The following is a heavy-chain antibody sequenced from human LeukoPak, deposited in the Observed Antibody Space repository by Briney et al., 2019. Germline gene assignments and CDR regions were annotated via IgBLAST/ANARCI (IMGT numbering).Heavy chain of an antibody. J-gene: IGHJ2*01. CDR2: INHSGST. CDR3: ARAGMTMGPRGYFDL. CDR1: GGSFSGYY. Sequence: SETLSLTCAVYGGSFSGYYWSWIRQPPGKGLEWIGEINHSGSTNYNPSLKSRVTISVDTSKNQFSLKLSSVTAADTAVYYCARAGMTMGPRGYFDLWGRGTLVTVSS. D-gene: IGHD4/OR15-4a*01. V-gene: IGHV4-34*01.